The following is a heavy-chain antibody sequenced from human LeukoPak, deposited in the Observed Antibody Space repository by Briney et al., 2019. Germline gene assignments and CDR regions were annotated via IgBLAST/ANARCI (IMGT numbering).Heavy chain of an antibody. CDR3: ARFTMVRGVGTYNWFDP. V-gene: IGHV4-59*01. D-gene: IGHD3-10*01. CDR2: IYYSGST. Sequence: PSETLSLTCTVSGGSISSYHWSWIRQPPGKGLECIGFIYYSGSTNYNPSLKSRVTISVDTSKNQFSLKLSSVTAADTAVYYCARFTMVRGVGTYNWFDPWGQGTLVTVSS. CDR1: GGSISSYH. J-gene: IGHJ5*02.